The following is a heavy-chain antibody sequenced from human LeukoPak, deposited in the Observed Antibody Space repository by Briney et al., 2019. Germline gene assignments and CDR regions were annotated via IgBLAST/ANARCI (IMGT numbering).Heavy chain of an antibody. Sequence: SETLSLTCAVSGGSISSLTWWSWVRQSPGKGLEWIGEIYHSGSTNYNPSLKSRATISVDKSKNQFSLKLTSVTAADTAVYYCARNPGSDYPEWWGQGTLDTVSS. V-gene: IGHV4-4*02. D-gene: IGHD4-17*01. CDR3: ARNPGSDYPEW. CDR2: IYHSGST. J-gene: IGHJ4*02. CDR1: GGSISSLTW.